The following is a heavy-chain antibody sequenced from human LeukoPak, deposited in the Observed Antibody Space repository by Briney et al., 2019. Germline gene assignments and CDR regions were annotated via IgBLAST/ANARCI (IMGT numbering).Heavy chain of an antibody. V-gene: IGHV4-61*02. J-gene: IGHJ4*02. CDR3: AREGYSYGYFVGY. CDR2: IYTSGST. Sequence: TSQTLSLTCTVSGGSISSGSYYWSWIRQPAGKGLEWIGRIYTSGSTNYNPSLKSRVTISVDTSKNQFSLKLSSVTAADTAVYYCAREGYSYGYFVGYWGQGTLVTVSS. D-gene: IGHD5-18*01. CDR1: GGSISSGSYY.